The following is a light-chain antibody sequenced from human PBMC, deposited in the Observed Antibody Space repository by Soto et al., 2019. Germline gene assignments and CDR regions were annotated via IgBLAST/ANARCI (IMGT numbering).Light chain of an antibody. J-gene: IGLJ2*01. Sequence: QSALTQPPSASGSPGQSVTISCTGTSSDVGGYNYVSWYQQYPGKVPKRMIYEVSKRPSGVPDRFSGSQSGNTASLTVSGLQPEDEADYYCSAYVGNNNGMVFGGGTKLTVL. V-gene: IGLV2-8*01. CDR1: SSDVGGYNY. CDR3: SAYVGNNNGMV. CDR2: EVS.